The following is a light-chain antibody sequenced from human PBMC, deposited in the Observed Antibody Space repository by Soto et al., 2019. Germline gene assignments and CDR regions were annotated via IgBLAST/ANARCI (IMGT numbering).Light chain of an antibody. Sequence: DIPMTQSPSTLSASVGDRVTITCRASQSISSWLAWYQQKPGSAPKLLIYDASSLESGVPLRFSGSGSGTEFTLTISSLQPDDFATYYCQQYNTYPWTFGQGTKVEIK. CDR2: DAS. J-gene: IGKJ1*01. V-gene: IGKV1-5*01. CDR1: QSISSW. CDR3: QQYNTYPWT.